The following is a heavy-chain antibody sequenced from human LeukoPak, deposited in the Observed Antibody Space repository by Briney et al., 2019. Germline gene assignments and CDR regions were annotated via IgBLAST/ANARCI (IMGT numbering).Heavy chain of an antibody. CDR1: GYTLTELS. D-gene: IGHD3-9*01. CDR2: FDPEDGET. J-gene: IGHJ5*02. V-gene: IGHV1-24*01. CDR3: ATIGPSYDILTGYWFDP. Sequence: ASVKVSCKVSGYTLTELSMHWVRQAPGKGLEWMGGFDPEDGETIYAQKFQGRVTMTEDTSTDTAYMELSSLRSEDTAVYYCATIGPSYDILTGYWFDPWGQGTLVTVSS.